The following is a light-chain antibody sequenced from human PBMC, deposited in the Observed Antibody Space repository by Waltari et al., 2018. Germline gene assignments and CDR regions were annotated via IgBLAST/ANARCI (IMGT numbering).Light chain of an antibody. CDR2: DDN. Sequence: QSALTQPTSVSGSPGQSITISCTGTSSDVGNYNLVSWYQQYPGKAPKVMIYDDNRRPSVVSDRFSGSKSRNTASLTISGVQAEDEADYYCCSYAGSYTWVFGGGTKLTVL. J-gene: IGLJ3*02. CDR3: CSYAGSYTWV. CDR1: SSDVGNYNL. V-gene: IGLV2-23*01.